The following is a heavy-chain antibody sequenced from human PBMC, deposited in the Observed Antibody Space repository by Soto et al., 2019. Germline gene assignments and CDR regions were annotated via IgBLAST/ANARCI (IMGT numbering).Heavy chain of an antibody. V-gene: IGHV4-31*03. CDR3: ARVPSYCSGGSCYYFYYYYMDV. Sequence: QVQLQESGPGLVKPSQTLSLTCTVSGGSISSGGYYWSWIRQHPGKGLEWIGYIYYSGSTYYNPSIRKRVTISVDTSNNQFSLKLRSVAAADTAVFYCARVPSYCSGGSCYYFYYYYMDVWGKGTTVTVSS. D-gene: IGHD2-15*01. J-gene: IGHJ6*03. CDR2: IYYSGST. CDR1: GGSISSGGYY.